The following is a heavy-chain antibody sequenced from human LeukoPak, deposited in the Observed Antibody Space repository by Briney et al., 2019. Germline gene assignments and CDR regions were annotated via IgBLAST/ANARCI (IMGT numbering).Heavy chain of an antibody. J-gene: IGHJ4*02. D-gene: IGHD2-2*01. V-gene: IGHV3-7*01. CDR1: GFTFSSYW. CDR2: IKQDGSEN. Sequence: GGSLRLSCAASGFTFSSYWMSWVRQAPGKGLEWVANIKQDGSENYYVDSVKGRFTFSRDNAKNSLYLQMNSLRAEDTAVYYCARDLGYCSSTSCRHFDYWGQGTLVTVSS. CDR3: ARDLGYCSSTSCRHFDY.